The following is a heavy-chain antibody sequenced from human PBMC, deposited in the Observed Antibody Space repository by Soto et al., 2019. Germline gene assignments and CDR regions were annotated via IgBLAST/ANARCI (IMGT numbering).Heavy chain of an antibody. CDR1: GFIFSSYN. CDR3: ARANYGDYGIDY. Sequence: GGSLRLSCAASGFIFSSYNMNWVRQAPGKGLGWVSYISSSSTIYYADSVKGRFTISRDNAKNSLYLQMNSLRAEDTAVYYCARANYGDYGIDYWGQGTLVTVSS. J-gene: IGHJ4*02. V-gene: IGHV3-48*01. D-gene: IGHD4-17*01. CDR2: ISSSSTI.